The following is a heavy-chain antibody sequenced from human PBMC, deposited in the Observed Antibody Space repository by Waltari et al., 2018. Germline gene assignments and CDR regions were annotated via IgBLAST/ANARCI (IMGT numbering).Heavy chain of an antibody. CDR2: IIPIFGTA. CDR3: ARHRTMVVTGFDY. J-gene: IGHJ4*02. V-gene: IGHV1-69*13. Sequence: QVQLVQSGAEVKKPGSSVKVSCKASGGPFSSYPLSWVRQAPGQGLEWMGGIIPIFGTANYAQKFQGRVTITADESTSTAYMELSSLRSEDTAVYYCARHRTMVVTGFDYWGQGTLVTVSS. D-gene: IGHD2-15*01. CDR1: GGPFSSYP.